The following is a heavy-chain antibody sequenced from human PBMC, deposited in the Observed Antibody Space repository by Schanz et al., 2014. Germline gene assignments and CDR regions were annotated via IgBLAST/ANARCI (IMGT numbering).Heavy chain of an antibody. D-gene: IGHD3-10*01. J-gene: IGHJ3*02. CDR2: IGVDGTTT. V-gene: IGHV3-23*01. CDR1: GFAFSSYG. Sequence: EVQLLESGGGLVQPGGSLRLSCLASGFAFSSYGMNWLRQAPGKGLEWVSVIGVDGTTTYYADSVKGRFTMSRDNAKNSVFLQMNSLRAEDTAVYYCAKGRFGELSAFDIWGQGTMVTVSS. CDR3: AKGRFGELSAFDI.